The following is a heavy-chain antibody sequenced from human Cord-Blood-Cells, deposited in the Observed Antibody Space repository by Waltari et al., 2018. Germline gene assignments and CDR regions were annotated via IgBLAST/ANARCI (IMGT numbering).Heavy chain of an antibody. D-gene: IGHD1-7*01. V-gene: IGHV4-59*01. CDR3: ARVSWNYWFDP. CDR2: IYYSGST. CDR1: GGSISSYY. Sequence: QVQLQESGPGLVKPSETLSLTCTVSGGSISSYYWSWIRQPPGKGLELIGYIYYSGSTNYNPSLKSRVTISVDTSKNQFSLKLSSVTAADTAVYYCARVSWNYWFDPWGQGTLVTVSS. J-gene: IGHJ5*02.